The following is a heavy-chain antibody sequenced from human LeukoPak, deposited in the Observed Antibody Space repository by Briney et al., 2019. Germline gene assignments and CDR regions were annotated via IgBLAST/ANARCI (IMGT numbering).Heavy chain of an antibody. CDR3: ARELTMVRGVPRCYGMDV. D-gene: IGHD3-10*01. CDR1: GFTFSNAY. CDR2: IYSGGST. Sequence: GGSLRLSCTASGFTFSNAYMSWVRQAPGKGLEWVSVIYSGGSTYYADSVKGRFTISRDNSKNTLYLQMNSLRAEDTAVYYCARELTMVRGVPRCYGMDVWGQGTTVTVSS. V-gene: IGHV3-66*01. J-gene: IGHJ6*02.